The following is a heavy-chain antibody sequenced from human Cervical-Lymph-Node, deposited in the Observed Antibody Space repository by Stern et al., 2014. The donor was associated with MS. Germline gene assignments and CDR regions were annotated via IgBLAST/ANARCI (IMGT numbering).Heavy chain of an antibody. CDR1: GFTFSSYG. J-gene: IGHJ4*02. Sequence: MQLVESGGGVVQPGRSLRLSCAASGFTFSSYGMHRVRQAPGKGLEWVAVIWYDGSNKYYADSVKGRFTISRDNSKNTLYLQMNSLRAEDTAVYYCARDPSDSGSYYFDYWGQGTLVTVSS. D-gene: IGHD1-26*01. V-gene: IGHV3-33*01. CDR2: IWYDGSNK. CDR3: ARDPSDSGSYYFDY.